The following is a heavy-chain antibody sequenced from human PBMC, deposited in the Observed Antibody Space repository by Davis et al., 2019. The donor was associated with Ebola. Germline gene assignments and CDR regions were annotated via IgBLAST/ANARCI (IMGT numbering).Heavy chain of an antibody. D-gene: IGHD3-3*01. CDR3: ARARYYDFWSGYYFRGYYFDY. CDR2: INHSGST. CDR1: GGSFSGYY. Sequence: GSLRLSCAVYGGSFSGYYWSWIRQPPGKGLEWIGEINHSGSTNYNPSLKSRVTISVDTSKNQFSLKLSSVTAADTAVYYCARARYYDFWSGYYFRGYYFDYWGQGTLVTVSS. J-gene: IGHJ4*02. V-gene: IGHV4-34*01.